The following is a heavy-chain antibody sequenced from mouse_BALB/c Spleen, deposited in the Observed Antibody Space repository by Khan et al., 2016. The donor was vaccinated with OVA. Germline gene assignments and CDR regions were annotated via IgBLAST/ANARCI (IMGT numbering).Heavy chain of an antibody. CDR1: GYTFTNYG. Sequence: QIQLVQSGPELKKPGETVKISCKASGYTFTNYGMNWVKQAPGKGLKWMGWINTYTGEPTYADDFKGRFAFSLETSASTAYLQSNNLKTEDTAKYFCARKYYRYDGMDYWGQGTSVTVSS. CDR3: ARKYYRYDGMDY. D-gene: IGHD2-14*01. V-gene: IGHV9-3-1*01. CDR2: INTYTGEP. J-gene: IGHJ4*01.